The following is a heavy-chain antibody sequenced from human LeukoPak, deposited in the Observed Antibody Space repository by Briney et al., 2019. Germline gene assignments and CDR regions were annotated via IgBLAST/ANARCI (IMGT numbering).Heavy chain of an antibody. CDR3: GWDDKSVFDY. V-gene: IGHV3-15*01. J-gene: IGHJ4*02. CDR1: GFTFKNAW. CDR2: IRSKRDGRTT. Sequence: GGSLRLSCAASGFTFKNAWMSWVRQAPGKGLEWVGRIRSKRDGRTTDYVAPVKGGFTISRDDSKNTLYLQMNSLKTEDTAVYYCGWDDKSVFDYWGQGTLVTVSS. D-gene: IGHD1-26*01.